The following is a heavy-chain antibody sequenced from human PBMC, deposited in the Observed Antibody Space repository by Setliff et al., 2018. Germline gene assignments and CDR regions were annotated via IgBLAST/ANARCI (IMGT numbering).Heavy chain of an antibody. CDR1: GGASLSSGSYY. CDR2: IYTNGAT. V-gene: IGHV4-61*09. J-gene: IGHJ6*02. Sequence: SETLSLTCTVSGGASLSSGSYYWSWIRQSAGKGLEWIGHIYTNGATSYSPYLKSRVSISADTSKTVLSLRLTSVTAADTAVYYCAKEYVVISFVRNSHQHYGMDVWGPGTTVTVSS. CDR3: AKEYVVISFVRNSHQHYGMDV. D-gene: IGHD2-21*01.